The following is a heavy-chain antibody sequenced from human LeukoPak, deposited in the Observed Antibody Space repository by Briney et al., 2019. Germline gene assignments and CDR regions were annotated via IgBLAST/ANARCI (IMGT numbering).Heavy chain of an antibody. CDR1: GFTFSSYG. CDR3: AKGSWAFDY. Sequence: GRSPRLSCAASGFTFSSYGMHWVRQAPGKGLEWVAVISYDGSNKYYADSVKGRFTISRDNSKNTLYLQMNSLRAEDTAVYYCAKGSWAFDYWGQGTLVTVSS. V-gene: IGHV3-30*18. CDR2: ISYDGSNK. D-gene: IGHD6-13*01. J-gene: IGHJ4*02.